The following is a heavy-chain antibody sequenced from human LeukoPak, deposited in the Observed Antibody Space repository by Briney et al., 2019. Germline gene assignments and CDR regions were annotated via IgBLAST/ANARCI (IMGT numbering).Heavy chain of an antibody. J-gene: IGHJ4*02. CDR2: ISADGSNK. Sequence: GRSLRLSCGAAGFTFSSYAVHWVRQAPGKGLEWVAVISADGSNKYYADFVEGRFTISRDNSRNTLSLQMNSLRPEDTAVYYCASRRDRTVAAGIAYWGQGTLVTVSS. V-gene: IGHV3-30*04. D-gene: IGHD6-13*01. CDR1: GFTFSSYA. CDR3: ASRRDRTVAAGIAY.